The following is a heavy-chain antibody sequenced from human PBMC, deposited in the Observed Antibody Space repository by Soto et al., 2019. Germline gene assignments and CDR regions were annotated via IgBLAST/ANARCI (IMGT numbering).Heavy chain of an antibody. CDR1: GFTFSDYY. CDR3: ARVVSGYDDYYYYMDV. V-gene: IGHV3-11*01. Sequence: QVQLVESGGVLVKPGGSLRLSCAASGFTFSDYYMSWIRQAPGKGLEWVSDISSSGSTIYYADSVKGRFTISMNNAKNSLSLEMNSLSSEDTSVYYGARVVSGYDDYYYYMDVWGKGTTVTVSS. CDR2: ISSSGSTI. J-gene: IGHJ6*03. D-gene: IGHD5-12*01.